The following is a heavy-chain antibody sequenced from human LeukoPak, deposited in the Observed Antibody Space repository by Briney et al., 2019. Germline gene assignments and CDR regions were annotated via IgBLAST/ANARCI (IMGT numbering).Heavy chain of an antibody. V-gene: IGHV1-18*01. CDR2: ISVYNGNT. J-gene: IGHJ4*02. Sequence: ASVEVSCKASGYTFANFGITWVRQAPGQGLEWMGWISVYNGNTNYAQNLQGRVTLTTDTSTSTAYMELRSLRSDDTALYYCARTCSSSSCYMVHWGQGTLVTVSS. D-gene: IGHD2-2*02. CDR3: ARTCSSSSCYMVH. CDR1: GYTFANFG.